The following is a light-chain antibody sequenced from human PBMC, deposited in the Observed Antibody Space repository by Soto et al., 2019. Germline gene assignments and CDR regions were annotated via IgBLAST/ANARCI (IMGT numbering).Light chain of an antibody. CDR2: GNS. CDR1: SSNIGAGSD. Sequence: QPVLTQPPSVSGAPGQRVTISCTGSSSNIGAGSDVHWYQQLPGTAPKLLIYGNSNRPSGVPDLFSVSKSGTSASLAITGLQAEYEADYYCQSYDSSLSGSVFGGGTKLTVL. CDR3: QSYDSSLSGSV. V-gene: IGLV1-40*01. J-gene: IGLJ2*01.